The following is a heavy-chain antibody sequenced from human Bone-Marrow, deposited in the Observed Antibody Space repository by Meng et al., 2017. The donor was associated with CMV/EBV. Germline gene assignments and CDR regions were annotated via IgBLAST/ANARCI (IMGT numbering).Heavy chain of an antibody. CDR2: ISAYNGNT. Sequence: ASVKVSCKASGYTFTAYYMHWLRQAPGQGLEWMGWISAYNGNTNYAQKLQGRVTMTTDTSTSTAYMKLRSLRSDDTAVYYCARGRIRYCSSTSCSYYYGMDVWGQGTTVTVSS. V-gene: IGHV1-18*04. CDR1: GYTFTAYY. CDR3: ARGRIRYCSSTSCSYYYGMDV. D-gene: IGHD2-2*01. J-gene: IGHJ6*02.